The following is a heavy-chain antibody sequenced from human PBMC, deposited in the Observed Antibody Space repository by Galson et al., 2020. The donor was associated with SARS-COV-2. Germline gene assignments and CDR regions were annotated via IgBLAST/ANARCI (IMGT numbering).Heavy chain of an antibody. D-gene: IGHD5-18*01. J-gene: IGHJ4*02. CDR2: IYYSGST. CDR3: ARVRVQLWLRGGFDY. CDR1: GGSISSSSYY. Sequence: SETLSLTCTVSGGSISSSSYYWGWIRQPPGKGLEWIGSIYYSGSTYYNPSLKSRVTISVDTSKNQFSLKLSSVTAADTAVYYCARVRVQLWLRGGFDYWGQGTLVTVSS. V-gene: IGHV4-39*07.